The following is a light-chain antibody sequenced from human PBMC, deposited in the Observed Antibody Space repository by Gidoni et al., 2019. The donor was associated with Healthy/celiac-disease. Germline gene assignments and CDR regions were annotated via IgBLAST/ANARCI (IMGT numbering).Light chain of an antibody. J-gene: IGLJ2*01. CDR1: SSDVGSYNL. V-gene: IGLV2-23*01. CDR2: EGS. CDR3: CSYAGSSTPVV. Sequence: QSALTQPASVSGSPGQSITISCTGTSSDVGSYNLVSWYQQQPVKAPKLMIYEGSKRHSGVSNRFSGSKSGNTTSLTISGLQAEDEADYYCCSYAGSSTPVVFGGGTKLTVL.